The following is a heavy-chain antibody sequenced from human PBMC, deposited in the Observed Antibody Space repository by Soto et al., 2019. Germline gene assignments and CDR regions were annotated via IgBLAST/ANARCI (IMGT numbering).Heavy chain of an antibody. CDR3: AKGVVPAATSLDFDY. CDR2: LSGSGGTI. J-gene: IGHJ4*02. Sequence: PGGSLRLSCAASGFTFSSYAVSWVRQAPGKGLEWVSALSGSGGTIYYTDSVKGRFTISRDNSKNTLYLQMNSLRAEDTAVYFCAKGVVPAATSLDFDYWGQGT. V-gene: IGHV3-23*01. D-gene: IGHD2-2*01. CDR1: GFTFSSYA.